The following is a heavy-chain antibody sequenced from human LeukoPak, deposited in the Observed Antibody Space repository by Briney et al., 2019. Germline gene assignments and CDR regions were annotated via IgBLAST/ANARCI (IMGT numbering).Heavy chain of an antibody. J-gene: IGHJ4*02. V-gene: IGHV3-30*04. CDR1: GLAFSSYS. CDR2: ISYDGSDE. D-gene: IGHD3-3*01. CDR3: ARAFTPEWFDIH. Sequence: GSLRLSCVASGLAFSSYSMHWVRQAPGKGLEWVGVISYDGSDEYYTDSVKGRFTISRDNSKNTVYLQMNSLRADDTAVYYCARAFTPEWFDIHWGQGTLVTVS.